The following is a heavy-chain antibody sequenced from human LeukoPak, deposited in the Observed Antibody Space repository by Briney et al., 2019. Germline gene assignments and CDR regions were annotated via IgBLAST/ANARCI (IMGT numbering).Heavy chain of an antibody. CDR2: INPNSGGT. CDR3: ARDLGPSSWYLGVFDY. CDR1: GYTFTGYY. J-gene: IGHJ4*02. Sequence: ASVKVSCKASGYTFTGYYMHWVRQAPGQGLEWMGWINPNSGGTNYAQKFQGRVTMTRDTSISTAYMELSRLRSDDTAVYYCARDLGPSSWYLGVFDYWGQGTLVTVSS. D-gene: IGHD6-13*01. V-gene: IGHV1-2*02.